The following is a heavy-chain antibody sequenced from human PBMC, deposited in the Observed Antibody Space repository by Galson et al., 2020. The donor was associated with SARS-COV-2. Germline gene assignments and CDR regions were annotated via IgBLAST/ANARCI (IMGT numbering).Heavy chain of an antibody. CDR2: RKQDGSEK. CDR3: ARDNYYYGMDV. V-gene: IGHV3-7*01. Sequence: GGSLRLPCAASGFTLRSYWMSGARQATGKGLEWVANRKQDGSEKYYVDSVKGRLTITRDNAKNSLYLQMNSLRAEDTAVYYCARDNYYYGMDVWGQGTTVTVSS. J-gene: IGHJ6*02. CDR1: GFTLRSYW.